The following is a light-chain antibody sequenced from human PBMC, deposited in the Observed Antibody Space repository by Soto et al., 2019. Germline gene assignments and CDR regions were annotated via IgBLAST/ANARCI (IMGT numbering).Light chain of an antibody. J-gene: IGKJ4*01. Sequence: DIQMTQSPSSLSASVGDRVTITCQASQDISNYLNWYQQKPGKAPKVLIYDASNLETGVPSRFSGSGAETDFTLTITSLQPEDFGIYYCQQSYATVRTFGGGTKVDIK. CDR2: DAS. CDR3: QQSYATVRT. CDR1: QDISNY. V-gene: IGKV1-39*01.